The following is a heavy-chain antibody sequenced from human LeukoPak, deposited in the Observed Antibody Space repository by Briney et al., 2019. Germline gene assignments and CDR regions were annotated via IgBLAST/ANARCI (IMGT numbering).Heavy chain of an antibody. CDR3: ARDLFRGNMVRGVIIRPFDY. J-gene: IGHJ4*02. CDR2: IRSDGYAI. Sequence: GGSLRLSCAASGFTFSSYEMNWVRQAPGKGLEWVSYIRSDGYAIYYAESVKGRFTISRDNAKNSLYLQMNSLRAEDTAVYYCARDLFRGNMVRGVIIRPFDYWGQGTLVTVSS. CDR1: GFTFSSYE. V-gene: IGHV3-48*03. D-gene: IGHD3-10*01.